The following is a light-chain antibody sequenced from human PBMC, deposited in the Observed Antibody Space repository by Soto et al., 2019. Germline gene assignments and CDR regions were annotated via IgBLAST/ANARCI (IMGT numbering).Light chain of an antibody. V-gene: IGLV4-69*01. Sequence: QLVLTQSPSASASLGASVKLTCTLSSGHSNYAIAWHQQQPEKGPHYLMKLNSDGSHSKGDGIPDRFSGSSSGAERYLTISSLQSEDEADYYCQTWGTGIQVFGGGTKVTVL. CDR2: LNSDGSH. CDR1: SGHSNYA. J-gene: IGLJ3*02. CDR3: QTWGTGIQV.